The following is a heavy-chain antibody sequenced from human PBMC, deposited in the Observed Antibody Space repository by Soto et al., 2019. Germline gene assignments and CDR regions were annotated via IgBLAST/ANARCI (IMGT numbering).Heavy chain of an antibody. J-gene: IGHJ4*02. D-gene: IGHD3-22*01. CDR3: ARGRRGYYDSSGHGPDFDY. CDR2: IYYSGST. CDR1: GGSISSYY. Sequence: SETLSLTCTVSGGSISSYYWSWIRQPPGKGLEWIGYIYYSGSTNYNPSLKSRVTISVDTSKNQFSLKLSSVTAADTAVYYCARGRRGYYDSSGHGPDFDYWGQGTLVTVSS. V-gene: IGHV4-59*01.